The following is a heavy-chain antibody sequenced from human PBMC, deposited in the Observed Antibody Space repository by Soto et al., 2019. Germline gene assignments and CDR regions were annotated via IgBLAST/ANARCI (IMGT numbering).Heavy chain of an antibody. Sequence: QVQLVQSGAEVKKPGASVKVSCKASGYTFTSYGISWVRQAPGQGLEWMGWISAYNGNTNYAQKLQGRVTITTDTSKSTAYIELRSLRSGDTAVYYCARVPLSSITVTTLDYWGQGTLVTVSS. CDR3: ARVPLSSITVTTLDY. V-gene: IGHV1-18*04. CDR2: ISAYNGNT. D-gene: IGHD4-4*01. J-gene: IGHJ4*02. CDR1: GYTFTSYG.